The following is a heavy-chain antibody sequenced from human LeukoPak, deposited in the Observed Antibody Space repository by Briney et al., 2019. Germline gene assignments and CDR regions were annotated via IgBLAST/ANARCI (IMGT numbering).Heavy chain of an antibody. V-gene: IGHV3-30*18. CDR1: GFTFSSYD. J-gene: IGHJ4*02. CDR3: AKDQYDYVRGEFDY. Sequence: GGSLRLSCAASGFTFSSYDMHWVRQAPGKGLKWVAVISYDGNDKHYADSVKGRFTISRDNSKNTLYLQMNSLRVEDTAVYYCAKDQYDYVRGEFDYWGQGTLVTVSS. D-gene: IGHD3-16*01. CDR2: ISYDGNDK.